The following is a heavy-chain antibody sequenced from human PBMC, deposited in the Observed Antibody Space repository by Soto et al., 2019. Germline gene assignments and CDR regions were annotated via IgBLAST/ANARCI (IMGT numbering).Heavy chain of an antibody. CDR1: GFPFAPST. CDR2: ISGSVRST. V-gene: IGHV3-23*01. CDR3: AKRGVPHSTSNAYFYDH. Sequence: GGSLRLSCSVSGFPFAPSTMSWGRQAPGQWLEWVSTISGSVRSTYSADSVQGRFTVSSDISDNTLFLRMTSLTADDTAVYFCAKRGVPHSTSNAYFYDHWGRGVLVSVSS. J-gene: IGHJ4*02. D-gene: IGHD3-16*01.